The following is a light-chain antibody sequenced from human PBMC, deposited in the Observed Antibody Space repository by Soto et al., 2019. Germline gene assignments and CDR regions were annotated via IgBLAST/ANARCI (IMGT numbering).Light chain of an antibody. CDR1: QSLSSW. J-gene: IGKJ2*01. V-gene: IGKV1-5*03. CDR3: QQYNSYPYT. CDR2: KAS. Sequence: DIQMTQSPSTLSASVGDRVTITCRASQSLSSWLACYQQKPGKAPKLLIYKASSLESGVPSRFSGSGSGTEFTLTISSLQPDDFATYYCQQYNSYPYTFGQGPKLEIK.